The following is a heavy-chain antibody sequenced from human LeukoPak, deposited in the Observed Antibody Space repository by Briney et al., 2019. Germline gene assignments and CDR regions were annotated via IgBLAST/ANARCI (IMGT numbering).Heavy chain of an antibody. CDR2: INHSGST. CDR1: GGSFSGYY. D-gene: IGHD6-19*01. CDR3: ARSWQWLVRLVY. V-gene: IGHV4-34*01. Sequence: SETLSLPCAVYGGSFSGYYWSWIRQPPGKGLEWIGEINHSGSTNYNPSLKSRVTISVDTSKNQFSLKLSSVTAADTAVYYCARSWQWLVRLVYWGQGTLVTVSS. J-gene: IGHJ4*02.